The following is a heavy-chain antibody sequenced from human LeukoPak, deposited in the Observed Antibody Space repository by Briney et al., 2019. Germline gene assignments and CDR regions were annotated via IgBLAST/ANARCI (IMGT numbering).Heavy chain of an antibody. CDR1: GYSISTGYY. CDR2: IYHSGST. V-gene: IGHV4-38-2*02. D-gene: IGHD6-19*01. Sequence: SETLSLTCTVSGYSISTGYYWGWIRQPPGQGLQWIGTIYHSGSTFYNPSLKSRVTISVDTSKNQFSLRLTSVIAADTAVYYCARGQARLAWFDPWGQGTLVTVSS. J-gene: IGHJ5*02. CDR3: ARGQARLAWFDP.